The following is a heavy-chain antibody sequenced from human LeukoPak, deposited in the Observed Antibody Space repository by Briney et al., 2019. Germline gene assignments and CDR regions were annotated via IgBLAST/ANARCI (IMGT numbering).Heavy chain of an antibody. D-gene: IGHD1-1*01. V-gene: IGHV4-39*01. CDR3: ARPVPSRLGWFDP. J-gene: IGHJ5*02. Sequence: ASETLSLTCTVSGGSISSSSYYWGWIRQPPGKGLEWIGSIYYSGSTYYNPSLKSRVSISVHTSKNQFSLKLRSVTAADTAVYYCARPVPSRLGWFDPWGQGTLVTVSS. CDR1: GGSISSSSYY. CDR2: IYYSGST.